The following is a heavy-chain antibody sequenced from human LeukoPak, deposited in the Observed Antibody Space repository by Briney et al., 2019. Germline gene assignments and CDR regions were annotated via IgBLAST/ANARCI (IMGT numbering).Heavy chain of an antibody. D-gene: IGHD1-26*01. J-gene: IGHJ3*02. CDR2: IYPGDSDI. CDR1: GYIFTNYW. CDR3: ARRDGNPSNFDI. V-gene: IGHV5-51*01. Sequence: GESLKISCKGSGYIFTNYWVGWVRQMPGKGLEWMGIIYPGDSDIRHSPSFQGQVTISADKSISTAYLQWSSLKASDTAMYYCARRDGNPSNFDIWGPGTKVIVSS.